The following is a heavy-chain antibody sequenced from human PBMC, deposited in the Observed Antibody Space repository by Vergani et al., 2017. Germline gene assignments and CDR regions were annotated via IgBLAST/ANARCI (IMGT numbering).Heavy chain of an antibody. V-gene: IGHV4-39*07. CDR1: GGSISSSSYY. CDR3: AREIYSSSWNGDWFDP. D-gene: IGHD6-13*01. Sequence: QLQLQESGPGLVKPSETLSLTCTVSGGSISSSSYYWGWIRQPPGKGLEWIGSIYYSGSTNYNPSLKSRVTISVDTSKNQFSLKLSSVTAADTAVYYCAREIYSSSWNGDWFDPWGQGTLVTVSS. CDR2: IYYSGST. J-gene: IGHJ5*02.